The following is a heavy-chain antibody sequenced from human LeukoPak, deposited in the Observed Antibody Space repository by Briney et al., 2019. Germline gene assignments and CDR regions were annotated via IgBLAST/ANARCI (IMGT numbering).Heavy chain of an antibody. V-gene: IGHV4-39*07. CDR2: INHSGST. D-gene: IGHD6-13*01. CDR3: ARSRVAAAGRPYYYYYMDV. CDR1: GGSISSSSYY. Sequence: SETLSLTCTVSGGSISSSSYYWGWIRQPPGTGLEWIGEINHSGSTNYNPSLKSRVTISVDTSKNQFSLKLSSVTAADTAVYYCARSRVAAAGRPYYYYYMDVWGKGTTVTISS. J-gene: IGHJ6*03.